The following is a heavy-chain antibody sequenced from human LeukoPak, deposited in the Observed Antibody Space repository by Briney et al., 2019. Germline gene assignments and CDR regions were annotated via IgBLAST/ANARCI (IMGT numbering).Heavy chain of an antibody. CDR2: ISAYNGNT. D-gene: IGHD5-24*01. CDR3: ARAHRRDGYNFYYYYYGMDV. CDR1: GYTFTSYG. V-gene: IGHV1-18*01. Sequence: ASVKVSCKASGYTFTSYGISRVRQAPGQGLEWMGWISAYNGNTNYAQKLQGRVTVTTDTSTSTAYMELRSLRSDDTAVYYCARAHRRDGYNFYYYYYGMDVWGQGTTVTVSS. J-gene: IGHJ6*02.